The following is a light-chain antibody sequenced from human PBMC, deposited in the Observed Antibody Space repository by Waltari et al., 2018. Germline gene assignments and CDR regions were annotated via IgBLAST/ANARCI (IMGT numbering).Light chain of an antibody. CDR1: QSITNS. V-gene: IGKV1-8*01. J-gene: IGKJ3*01. CDR3: QQYHSYPFT. CDR2: VAS. Sequence: AIRMTQSPSSFSAFTGDRVTITCRASQSITNSLAWYQQKPGKAPKRLIYVASSLQTGVPSRFRGSGSGTDFTLTISGLQSEDFATYFCQQYHSYPFTFGPGTSVDLK.